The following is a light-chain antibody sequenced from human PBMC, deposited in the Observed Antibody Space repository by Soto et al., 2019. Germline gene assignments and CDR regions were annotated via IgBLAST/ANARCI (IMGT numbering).Light chain of an antibody. V-gene: IGLV1-47*02. CDR2: ADS. Sequence: QSVLTQPPSASGTPGQRVTISCTGSKCNIGSNEVYCYQQLQGTTPKLLIYADSHRPSGVTDRFSASNSGTAASLTLSGLRDEDEADYYCASWDDSLFGKLFGGGTKLTVL. CDR1: KCNIGSNE. J-gene: IGLJ2*01. CDR3: ASWDDSLFGKL.